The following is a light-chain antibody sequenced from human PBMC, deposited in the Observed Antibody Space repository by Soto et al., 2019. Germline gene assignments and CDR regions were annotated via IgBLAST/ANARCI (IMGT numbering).Light chain of an antibody. CDR1: QDIKNE. CDR3: PQDYNYPWT. Sequence: AIQMTQSPSSLSASVGDRVTITCRASQDIKNELGWYQQQPGKAPKLLIYAASTLQTGVPSRFSGSGSGTDFTLTISSLQPEDFATYYCPQDYNYPWTFGQGTKVEIK. CDR2: AAS. V-gene: IGKV1-6*01. J-gene: IGKJ1*01.